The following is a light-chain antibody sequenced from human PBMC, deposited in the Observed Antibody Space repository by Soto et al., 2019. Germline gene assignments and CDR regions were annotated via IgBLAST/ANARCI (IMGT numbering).Light chain of an antibody. CDR1: SSNIGSNT. CDR3: AAWDDSLNGPV. J-gene: IGLJ2*01. Sequence: QSVLTQPPSASGPPGQRVTISCSGSSSNIGSNTVNWYQQLPGTAPKLLIYSNNQRPSGVPDRFSGSKSGTSASLAISGLQSEDEGDYSCAAWDDSLNGPVFGGGTKVTFL. CDR2: SNN. V-gene: IGLV1-44*01.